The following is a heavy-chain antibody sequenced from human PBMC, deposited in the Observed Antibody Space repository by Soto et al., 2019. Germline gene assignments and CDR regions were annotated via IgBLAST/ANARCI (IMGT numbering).Heavy chain of an antibody. CDR3: ARWVYGGTLDY. CDR1: GGSVSSGSYY. J-gene: IGHJ4*02. D-gene: IGHD4-17*01. V-gene: IGHV4-61*01. CDR2: IYYSGST. Sequence: ETLSLTCTVSGGSVSSGSYYWSWIRQPPGKGLEWIGYIYYSGSTNYNPSLKSRVTISVDTSKNQFSLKLSSVTAADTAVYYCARWVYGGTLDYWGQGTLVTVSS.